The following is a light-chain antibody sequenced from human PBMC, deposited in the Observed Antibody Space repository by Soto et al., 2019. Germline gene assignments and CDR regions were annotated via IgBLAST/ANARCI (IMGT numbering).Light chain of an antibody. Sequence: EIVMTQSPLSLPVTPGEPASISCRSSQSLLHSNGYNYLDWYLQKPGQSPQLMIYVGSHRASGVPERFSGSGSGIDFTLKSSRVEADDVGVYYCIQALQTPTWSVGQGTKVEIK. CDR1: QSLLHSNGYNY. J-gene: IGKJ1*01. CDR2: VGS. CDR3: IQALQTPTWS. V-gene: IGKV2-28*01.